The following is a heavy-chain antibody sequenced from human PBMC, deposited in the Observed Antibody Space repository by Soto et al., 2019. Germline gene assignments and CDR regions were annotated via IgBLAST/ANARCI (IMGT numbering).Heavy chain of an antibody. CDR2: IKQDGSEK. Sequence: HPVGSLRLSCAASGFTFSRYWMSWVRQAPGKGLEWVANIKQDGSEKYYVDSVKGRFTISRDNAKNSLYLQMNSLRAEDTAVYYCARGYYDILTGYYNAFDIWGQGTMVTVSS. CDR3: ARGYYDILTGYYNAFDI. CDR1: GFTFSRYW. D-gene: IGHD3-9*01. V-gene: IGHV3-7*01. J-gene: IGHJ3*02.